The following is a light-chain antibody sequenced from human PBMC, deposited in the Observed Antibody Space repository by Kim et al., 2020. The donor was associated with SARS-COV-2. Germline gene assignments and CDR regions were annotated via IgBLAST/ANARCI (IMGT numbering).Light chain of an antibody. J-gene: IGKJ1*01. V-gene: IGKV1-5*01. CDR1: QTLSGR. CDR3: QHRKT. Sequence: DIQMTQSPSILSASVGDRVTITCRASQTLSGRLAWYQQKPGKAPKLLIFDASTLESGVPSRFRGSGSGTDFILTISSLQPDDSATYYCQHRKTFGQGTKVDIK. CDR2: DAS.